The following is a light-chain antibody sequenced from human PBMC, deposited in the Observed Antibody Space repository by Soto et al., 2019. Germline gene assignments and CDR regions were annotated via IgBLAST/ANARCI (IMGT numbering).Light chain of an antibody. CDR2: GAS. V-gene: IGKV3-15*01. J-gene: IGKJ1*01. CDR3: QQYDDWPPWT. Sequence: EIVMTQSPATLSVSPGERVTLSCRASESVSSNLAWYQQKPGQAPRLLMYGASTRATGIPARFSGSGSGTEFTLTISSLQSEDFAVYYCQQYDDWPPWTSGQGTKVDIK. CDR1: ESVSSN.